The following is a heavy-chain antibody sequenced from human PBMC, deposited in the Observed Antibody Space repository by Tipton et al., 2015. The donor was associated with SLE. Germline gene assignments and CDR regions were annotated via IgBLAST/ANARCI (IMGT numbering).Heavy chain of an antibody. Sequence: SLRLSCAGSGFTFSDCAMHWVRQAPGKGLEWVAFISYHGNDEYYADSVKGRFTISRDNSKDTVYLQMNSLRVEDTAVYYCARDLGQQLILDYWGQGTLVSVSS. CDR3: ARDLGQQLILDY. D-gene: IGHD3-16*01. CDR2: ISYHGNDE. J-gene: IGHJ4*02. CDR1: GFTFSDCA. V-gene: IGHV3-30*04.